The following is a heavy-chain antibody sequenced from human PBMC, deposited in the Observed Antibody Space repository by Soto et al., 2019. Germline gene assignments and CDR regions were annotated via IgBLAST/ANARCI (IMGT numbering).Heavy chain of an antibody. D-gene: IGHD3-10*01. CDR3: ARGRASGSYYLLDF. CDR1: GNTFTSYD. Sequence: ASVKVSCKASGNTFTSYDINWVRQATGHGLEWMGWINPNSGNIGYAQKFQGRVTMTRDTAIRTAYMEVSRLRSDDTAVYYCARGRASGSYYLLDFWGQGTLVTVSS. J-gene: IGHJ4*02. V-gene: IGHV1-8*01. CDR2: INPNSGNI.